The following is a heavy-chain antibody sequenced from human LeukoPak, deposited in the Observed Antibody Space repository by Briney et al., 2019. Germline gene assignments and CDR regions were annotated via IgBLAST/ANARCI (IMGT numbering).Heavy chain of an antibody. CDR3: AKAFPSRKWELLPRGGY. Sequence: GGSLRLSCAASGFTFSSYAMSWVRQAPGKGLDWVSAISGSGGSTYYADSVKGRFTISRDNSKNTLYLQMNSLRAEDTAVYYCAKAFPSRKWELLPRGGYWGQGTLVTVSS. CDR1: GFTFSSYA. J-gene: IGHJ4*02. CDR2: ISGSGGST. V-gene: IGHV3-23*01. D-gene: IGHD1-26*01.